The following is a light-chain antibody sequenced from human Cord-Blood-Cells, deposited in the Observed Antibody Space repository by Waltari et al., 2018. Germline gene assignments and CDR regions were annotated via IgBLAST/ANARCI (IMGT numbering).Light chain of an antibody. V-gene: IGKV2-28*01. CDR1: QNLLHRNGYNY. CDR2: LGS. J-gene: IGKJ1*01. Sequence: DLVMTQSPLSLPVTPGEPASISCRSSQNLLHRNGYNYLDWYLQKPGQSPQLLIYLGSNRASGVPDRFSGSGSGTDFTRKISRVEAEDVGVYYCMQALQTPPTFGQGTKVEIK. CDR3: MQALQTPPT.